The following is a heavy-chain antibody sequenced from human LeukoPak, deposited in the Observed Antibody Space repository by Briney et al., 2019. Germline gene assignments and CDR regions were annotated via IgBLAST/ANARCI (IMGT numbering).Heavy chain of an antibody. CDR1: GGSISSGGYY. CDR2: IYYSGST. D-gene: IGHD4-23*01. V-gene: IGHV4-31*03. J-gene: IGHJ4*02. CDR3: ARVGDYGGGSDY. Sequence: PSETLSLTCTVSGGSISSGGYYWSWIRQHPGKGLEWIGYIYYSGSTYYNPSLKSRVTISVDTSKNQFSLKLSSVTAADTAVYYCARVGDYGGGSDYWGQGTLVTVSS.